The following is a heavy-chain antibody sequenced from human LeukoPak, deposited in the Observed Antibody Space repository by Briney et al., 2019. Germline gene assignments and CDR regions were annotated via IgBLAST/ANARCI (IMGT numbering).Heavy chain of an antibody. D-gene: IGHD6-6*01. CDR2: IYSGGST. J-gene: IGHJ4*02. CDR3: ARDRLYSSSSEDY. Sequence: GGSLRLSCAASGFTVSSTYMSWVRQAPGKGLEWVSVIYSGGSTYYADSVKGRFTISRDNSKNTLYLQMNSLRAEDTAVYYCARDRLYSSSSEDYWGQGTLVTISS. CDR1: GFTVSSTY. V-gene: IGHV3-53*01.